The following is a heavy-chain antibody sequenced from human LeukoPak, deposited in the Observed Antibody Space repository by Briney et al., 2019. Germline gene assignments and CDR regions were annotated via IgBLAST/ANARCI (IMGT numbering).Heavy chain of an antibody. CDR1: GGTFSSYA. D-gene: IGHD2-15*01. V-gene: IGHV1-69*04. CDR2: IIPILGIA. J-gene: IGHJ4*02. Sequence: SVKVSCKASGGTFSSYAISWVRQAPGQGLEWMGRIIPILGIANYAQKFQGRVTITADKSTSTAYVELSSLRSEDTAVYYCARDHSARYCSGGSCPVDYWGQGTLVTVSS. CDR3: ARDHSARYCSGGSCPVDY.